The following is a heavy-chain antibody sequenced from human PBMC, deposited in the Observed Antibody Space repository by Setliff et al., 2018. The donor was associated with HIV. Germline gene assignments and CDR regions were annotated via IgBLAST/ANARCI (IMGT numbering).Heavy chain of an antibody. CDR3: ARRRSMPNNAFDI. CDR1: GGSISSSSYS. CDR2: IYNSGST. J-gene: IGHJ3*02. D-gene: IGHD2-2*01. V-gene: IGHV4-39*07. Sequence: SETLSLTCSVSGGSISSSSYSWGWIRQPPGKGLEYIGSIYNSGSTYYNPSLMSRVTISVDTSKSQFSLKLSSVTAADTAVYYCARRRSMPNNAFDIWGQGTMVTVSS.